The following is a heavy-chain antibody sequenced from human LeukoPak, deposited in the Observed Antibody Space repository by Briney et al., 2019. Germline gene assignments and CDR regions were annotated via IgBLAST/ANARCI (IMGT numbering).Heavy chain of an antibody. CDR2: IYYSGST. D-gene: IGHD4-17*01. CDR3: ATITSGDYGDPIAMPFDY. J-gene: IGHJ4*02. CDR1: GGSISSYY. V-gene: IGHV4-59*08. Sequence: SETLSLTCTVSGGSISSYYWSWIRQPPGKGLEWIGYIYYSGSTNYNPSLKSRVTISVDTSKNQFSLKLSSVTAADTAVYYCATITSGDYGDPIAMPFDYWGQGTLVTVSS.